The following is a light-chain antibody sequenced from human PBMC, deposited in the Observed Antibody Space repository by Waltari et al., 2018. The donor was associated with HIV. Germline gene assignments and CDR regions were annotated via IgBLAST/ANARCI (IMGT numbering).Light chain of an antibody. Sequence: QSALTQPASVSGSPGQSITISCTGSSSDIGGFSYVSWYQQHPGKAPKLMIYEVSKRPSGVSNRFAASKSVNTASLTISGLQAEDEATYYCNSDTTSNTYVFGSGTKVTV. V-gene: IGLV2-14*01. CDR2: EVS. CDR1: SSDIGGFSY. CDR3: NSDTTSNTYV. J-gene: IGLJ1*01.